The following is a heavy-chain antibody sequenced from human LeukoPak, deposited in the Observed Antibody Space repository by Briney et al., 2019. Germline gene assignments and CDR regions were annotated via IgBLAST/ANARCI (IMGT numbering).Heavy chain of an antibody. V-gene: IGHV4-38-2*02. CDR2: IYHNGST. CDR3: ARVPARRVVTTPAYFDY. Sequence: SETLSLTCTVSGYSISSGYYWGWIRQPPGKGLEWIGNIYHNGSTDYNPSLKSRVTISVDTSKNQFPLKLSSVTAADTAVYYCARVPARRVVTTPAYFDYWGQGALVTVSS. D-gene: IGHD2-21*02. J-gene: IGHJ4*02. CDR1: GYSISSGYY.